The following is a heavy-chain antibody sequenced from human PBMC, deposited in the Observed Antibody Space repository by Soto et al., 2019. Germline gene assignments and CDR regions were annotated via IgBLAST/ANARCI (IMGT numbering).Heavy chain of an antibody. V-gene: IGHV3-74*03. CDR2: ISFDGTAT. J-gene: IGHJ3*02. CDR3: VRDRRLRGHPFDI. D-gene: IGHD2-21*02. Sequence: EVQLVESGGGLVQPGGSLRLSCAASGFSFSSSWMHWVRQAPGMGLVWVSRISFDGTATTSADAVKGRFIISRDNAKNTLFLKMHHLRADDTDMYYCVRDRRLRGHPFDIWGQGTFVSVSS. CDR1: GFSFSSSW.